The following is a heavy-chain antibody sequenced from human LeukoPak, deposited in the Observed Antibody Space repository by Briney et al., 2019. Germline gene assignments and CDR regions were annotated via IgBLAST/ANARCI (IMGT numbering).Heavy chain of an antibody. CDR2: IWYDGSNK. V-gene: IGHV3-33*01. J-gene: IGHJ6*02. CDR1: GFTFSSYG. Sequence: QPGRSLSLSCAASGFTFSSYGMHWVRQAPGKGLEWVAVIWYDGSNKYYADSVKGRFTISRDNSKNTLYLQMNSLRAEDTAVYYCARDLGIAARPSYYYYGMDVWGQGTTVTVSS. D-gene: IGHD6-6*01. CDR3: ARDLGIAARPSYYYYGMDV.